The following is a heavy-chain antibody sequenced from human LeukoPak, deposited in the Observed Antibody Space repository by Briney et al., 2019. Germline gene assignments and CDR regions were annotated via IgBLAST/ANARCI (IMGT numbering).Heavy chain of an antibody. J-gene: IGHJ4*02. CDR1: GFTFSSYA. CDR3: AKDRSITMIVVVTYFDY. D-gene: IGHD3-22*01. CDR2: ISGSGGST. Sequence: PGGSLRLSCAASGFTFSSYAMSWVRQAPGKGLEWVSAISGSGGSTYYADSVKGRFTISRDNSKNTLYLQMNSLRAEDTAVYYCAKDRSITMIVVVTYFDYWGQGTLVTVSS. V-gene: IGHV3-23*01.